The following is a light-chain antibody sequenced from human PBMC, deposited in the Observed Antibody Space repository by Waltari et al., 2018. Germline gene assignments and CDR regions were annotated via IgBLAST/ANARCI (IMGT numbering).Light chain of an antibody. CDR1: QSISRN. CDR3: QQYNFWWT. J-gene: IGKJ1*01. V-gene: IGKV3-15*01. Sequence: EIVMMQSPATLSVSPGEGATLSCRASQSISRNLAWYQKKPGQAPRLLFYQASTRATDVPARFSGSGYGTEFSLTISSLQSEDIAIYFCQQYNFWWTFGQGTRVEMK. CDR2: QAS.